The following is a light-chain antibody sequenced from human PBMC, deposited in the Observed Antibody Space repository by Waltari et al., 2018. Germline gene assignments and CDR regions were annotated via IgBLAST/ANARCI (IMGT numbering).Light chain of an antibody. CDR3: QRYDNLPIFA. CDR1: QDISNY. Sequence: DIQMTQSPSSLSASVGDRVTITCQASQDISNYLNWYQQKPGKAPKFLIHDASNLETGVPSRFSGSQSGTHFTFTISSLQPEDIATYYCQRYDNLPIFAFGPGTKVDIK. CDR2: DAS. J-gene: IGKJ3*01. V-gene: IGKV1-33*01.